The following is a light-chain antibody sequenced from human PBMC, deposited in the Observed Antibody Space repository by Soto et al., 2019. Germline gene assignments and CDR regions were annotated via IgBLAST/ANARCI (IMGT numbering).Light chain of an antibody. CDR2: AAS. CDR3: LQDYSYPWT. J-gene: IGKJ1*01. V-gene: IGKV1-6*01. Sequence: AIQLTQSPSSLSASVGDRVTITCRASQGISSHLAWYQQKPGKAPKLLIYAASSLQSGVPSRFSGSASGTDFTLTISSLQPEDFATYYCLQDYSYPWTFGQGTKVDIK. CDR1: QGISSH.